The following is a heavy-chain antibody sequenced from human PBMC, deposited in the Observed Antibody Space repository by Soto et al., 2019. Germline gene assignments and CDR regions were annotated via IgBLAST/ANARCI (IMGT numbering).Heavy chain of an antibody. J-gene: IGHJ5*02. CDR3: ARALAAADSRANWFAP. V-gene: IGHV1-69*13. CDR1: GGTFSSYA. Sequence: SVKVSCKASGGTFSSYAISWVRQAPGQGLEWMGGIIPIFGTANYAQKFQGRVTITADESTSTAYMELSSLRSEDTAVYYCARALAAADSRANWFAPWGQGTRVRVSS. CDR2: IIPIFGTA. D-gene: IGHD6-13*01.